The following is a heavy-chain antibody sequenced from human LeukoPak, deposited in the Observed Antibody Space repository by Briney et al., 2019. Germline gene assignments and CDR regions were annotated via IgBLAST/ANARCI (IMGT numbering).Heavy chain of an antibody. J-gene: IGHJ4*02. CDR1: GGSISSGAYY. Sequence: SETLSLTCTVSGGSISSGAYYWSWIRQHPGKGLEWIGYIYYSGSTNYNPSLKSRVTISVDTSKSQFSLKLSSVTAADTAVYYCASSYDFWSGYYFDYWGQGTLVTVSS. CDR2: IYYSGST. CDR3: ASSYDFWSGYYFDY. D-gene: IGHD3-3*01. V-gene: IGHV4-61*08.